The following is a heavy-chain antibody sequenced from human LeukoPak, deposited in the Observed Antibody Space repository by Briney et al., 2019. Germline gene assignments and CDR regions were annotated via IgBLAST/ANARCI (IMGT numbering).Heavy chain of an antibody. D-gene: IGHD2-21*02. V-gene: IGHV3-66*01. CDR3: AKDDDYYFDY. CDR1: GFTVSSNY. Sequence: GGSLRLSCAASGFTVSSNYMSWVRQAPGKGLEWVSVIYSGGSTYYADSVKGRFTISRDNSKNTVFLQMNSLRAEDTAVYYCAKDDDYYFDYWGQGTLVTVSS. J-gene: IGHJ4*02. CDR2: IYSGGST.